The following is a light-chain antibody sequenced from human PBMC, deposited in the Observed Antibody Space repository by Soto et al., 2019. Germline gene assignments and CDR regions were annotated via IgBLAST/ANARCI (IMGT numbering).Light chain of an antibody. CDR1: QSVSSSY. CDR2: GAS. Sequence: EIVLTKSPGTLSLSPGERATLSCRASQSVSSSYLAWYQQKPGQAPRLLIYGASSRATGIPDRFSGSRSGTDFTLTISRLEPEDFAVYYCQQYGSAPLTFGGGTKVEIK. CDR3: QQYGSAPLT. V-gene: IGKV3-20*01. J-gene: IGKJ4*01.